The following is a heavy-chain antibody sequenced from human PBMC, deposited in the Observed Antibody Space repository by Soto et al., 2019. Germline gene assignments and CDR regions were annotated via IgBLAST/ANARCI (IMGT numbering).Heavy chain of an antibody. CDR2: ISSSSSYI. D-gene: IGHD3-10*01. CDR3: ARDLGSVPNTMVRGKLVFDI. J-gene: IGHJ3*02. Sequence: EVQLVESGGGLVKPGGSLRLSCAASGFTFSSYSMNWVRQAPGKGLEWVSSISSSSSYIYYADSVKGRFTISRDNAKNSQYLQMNSLRAEDTAVYYCARDLGSVPNTMVRGKLVFDIWGQGTKVTVSS. CDR1: GFTFSSYS. V-gene: IGHV3-21*01.